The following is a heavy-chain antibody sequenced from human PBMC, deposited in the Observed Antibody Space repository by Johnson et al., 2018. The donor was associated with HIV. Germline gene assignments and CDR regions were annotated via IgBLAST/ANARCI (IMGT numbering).Heavy chain of an antibody. J-gene: IGHJ3*02. CDR3: ARRNLDYYDSSANDAFDI. CDR1: GFTVSSNY. D-gene: IGHD3-22*01. Sequence: VKLVESGGGLIQPGGSLRLSCAASGFTVSSNYMSWVRQAPGKGLEWVSVIYSGGSTYYADSVKGRFTISRDNSKNTLYLQMNSLRAEDTAVYYCARRNLDYYDSSANDAFDIWGQGTMVTVSS. V-gene: IGHV3-66*03. CDR2: IYSGGST.